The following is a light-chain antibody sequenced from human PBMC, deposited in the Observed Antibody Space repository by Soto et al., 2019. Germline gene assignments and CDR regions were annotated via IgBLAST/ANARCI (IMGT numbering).Light chain of an antibody. V-gene: IGLV1-40*01. CDR2: DNT. J-gene: IGLJ2*01. Sequence: QSVLTQPPSVTGAPGLRVTISCTGSNSNIGADYGVHWYQQFPETAPKLLIYDNTNRPSGVPDRFSGSKSGTSASLAITGLQAEDEADYYCQSFDSSFIGLVFGGGTKLTVL. CDR1: NSNIGADYG. CDR3: QSFDSSFIGLV.